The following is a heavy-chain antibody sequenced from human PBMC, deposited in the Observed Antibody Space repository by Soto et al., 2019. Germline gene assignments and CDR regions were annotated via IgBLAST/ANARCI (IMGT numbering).Heavy chain of an antibody. D-gene: IGHD2-15*01. V-gene: IGHV4-30-4*01. J-gene: IGHJ6*02. CDR1: GGSISSGDYY. Sequence: SETLSLTCTVSGGSISSGDYYWSWIRQPPGKGLEWIGYIYYSGSTYYNPSLKSRVTISVDTSKNQFSLKLSSVTAADTAVYYCARDRVVVAATHYYGMDVWGQGTTVTVSS. CDR3: ARDRVVVAATHYYGMDV. CDR2: IYYSGST.